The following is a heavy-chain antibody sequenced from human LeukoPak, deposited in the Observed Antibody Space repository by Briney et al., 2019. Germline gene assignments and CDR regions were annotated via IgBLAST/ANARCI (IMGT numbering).Heavy chain of an antibody. J-gene: IGHJ4*02. D-gene: IGHD1-26*01. CDR3: ARDLSGSYGNY. Sequence: GGSLRLSCAASGFTFSSYEMNWVRQAPGKGLEWVSSISSSSSYIYYADSVKGRFTISRDNAKNSLYLQMNSLRAEDTAVYYCARDLSGSYGNYWGQGTLVTVSS. CDR1: GFTFSSYE. V-gene: IGHV3-21*01. CDR2: ISSSSSYI.